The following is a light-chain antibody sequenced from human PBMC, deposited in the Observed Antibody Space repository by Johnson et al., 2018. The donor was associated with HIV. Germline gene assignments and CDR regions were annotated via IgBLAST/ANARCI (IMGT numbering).Light chain of an antibody. CDR2: DNN. CDR3: GTWDSSLGTYV. J-gene: IGLJ1*01. CDR1: SSNIGNNY. V-gene: IGLV1-51*01. Sequence: QSVLSQPPSVSAAPGQKVTISCSGSSSNIGNNYVSWYQQLPRGAPKLLIFDNNKRPSGIPDRFSASKSGTSATLGITGLQTGDEADYYCGTWDSSLGTYVFGTGTKVTVL.